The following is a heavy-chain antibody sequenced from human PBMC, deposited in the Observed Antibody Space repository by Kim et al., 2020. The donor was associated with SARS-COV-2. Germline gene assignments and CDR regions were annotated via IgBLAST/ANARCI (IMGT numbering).Heavy chain of an antibody. Sequence: GGSLRLSCAASGFTFCSYGMHWVRPAPGKGLEWVAVIWYDGRNKYYADSVKGRFPLSRDNSKNPLYLQMNSLRAEDTAVYYCAKGYTWYYRNYYYYYDMDVGGRGTTVTVSS. J-gene: IGHJ6*02. CDR1: GFTFCSYG. D-gene: IGHD1-1*01. CDR2: IWYDGRNK. V-gene: IGHV3-33*06. CDR3: AKGYTWYYRNYYYYYDMDV.